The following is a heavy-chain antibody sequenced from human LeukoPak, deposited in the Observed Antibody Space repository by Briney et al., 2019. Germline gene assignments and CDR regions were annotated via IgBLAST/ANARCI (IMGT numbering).Heavy chain of an antibody. D-gene: IGHD3-16*01. V-gene: IGHV4-39*01. CDR1: GDSITTNSYW. CDR2: IYSSGNN. J-gene: IGHJ5*02. CDR3: ARRGIWDLQIGNWFDP. Sequence: PSETLSLTCSISGDSITTNSYWWGWIRQSPGKGLEWIASIYSSGNNYYNPSLKTRATISPDKPKNQYSLRLTSVTAADTAIYYCARRGIWDLQIGNWFDPWGQGILVSVSS.